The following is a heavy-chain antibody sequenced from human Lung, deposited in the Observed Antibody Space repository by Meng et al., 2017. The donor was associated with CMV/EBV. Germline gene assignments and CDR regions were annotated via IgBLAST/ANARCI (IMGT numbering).Heavy chain of an antibody. CDR2: IYPGDSDT. V-gene: IGHV5-51*01. CDR3: ARQDSYTNYYFDL. D-gene: IGHD4-11*01. CDR1: GYSFTTHW. Sequence: GESXKISCKGSGYSFTTHWIGWVRQMPGKGLEWMGVIYPGDSDTTYSPSFQGRVTISADKSITTAYLQLRSLKASDTAVYYCARQDSYTNYYFDLWCRGTLVTVSS. J-gene: IGHJ4*02.